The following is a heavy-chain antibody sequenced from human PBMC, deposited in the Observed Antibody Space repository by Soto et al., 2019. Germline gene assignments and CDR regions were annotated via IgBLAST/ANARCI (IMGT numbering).Heavy chain of an antibody. D-gene: IGHD3-10*01. CDR1: GGSISSGDFC. J-gene: IGHJ4*02. CDR3: ARDSGSYRGPLDY. CDR2: IYYSGST. Sequence: SETLSLTCTVSGGSISSGDFCWSWIRQPPGKGLEWIGYIYYSGSTYYNPSLTSRVTISVDTSKNQFSLKLSSVTAADTAVYYCARDSGSYRGPLDYWGQGTLVTVSS. V-gene: IGHV4-30-4*01.